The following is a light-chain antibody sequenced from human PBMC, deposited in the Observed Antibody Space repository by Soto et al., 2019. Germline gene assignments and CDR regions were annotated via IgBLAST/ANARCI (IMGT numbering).Light chain of an antibody. Sequence: QSVLTQPRSVSGSPGQSVTISCTGTSSDVGDYNYGSWYQQYPGKAPKLVLYDVSKQPSGVPDRFSGSKSGNTASLTLSGLQPEDEDDSYCCSVAGSYTFWVFGGGTKLTVL. CDR1: SSDVGDYNY. CDR2: DVS. J-gene: IGLJ3*02. CDR3: CSVAGSYTFWV. V-gene: IGLV2-11*01.